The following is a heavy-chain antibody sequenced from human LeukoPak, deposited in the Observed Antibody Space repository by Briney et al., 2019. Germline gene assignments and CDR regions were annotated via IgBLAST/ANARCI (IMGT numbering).Heavy chain of an antibody. CDR1: GFTFSSYS. CDR3: AKSTRAVMAMMDV. V-gene: IGHV3-21*01. D-gene: IGHD3-16*01. Sequence: GGSLRLSCAASGFTFSSYSMNWVRQAPGKGLEWVSSISTSSSYIYYADSVKGRFTSSRDNAKKSLYLQMNSLRAEDTAVYFCAKSTRAVMAMMDVWGKGTTVTVSS. CDR2: ISTSSSYI. J-gene: IGHJ6*04.